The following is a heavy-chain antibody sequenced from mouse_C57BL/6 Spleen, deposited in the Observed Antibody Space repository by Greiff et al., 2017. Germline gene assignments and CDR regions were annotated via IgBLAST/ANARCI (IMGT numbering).Heavy chain of an antibody. CDR3: ARRDYDAYYYAMDY. Sequence: EVHLVESGGGLVKPGGSLKLSCAASGFTFSDYGMHWVRQAPEKGLEWVAYISSGSSTIYYADTVKGRFTISRDNAKNTLFLQMTSLRSEDTAMYYCARRDYDAYYYAMDYWGQGTSVTVSS. CDR2: ISSGSSTI. CDR1: GFTFSDYG. V-gene: IGHV5-17*01. J-gene: IGHJ4*01. D-gene: IGHD2-4*01.